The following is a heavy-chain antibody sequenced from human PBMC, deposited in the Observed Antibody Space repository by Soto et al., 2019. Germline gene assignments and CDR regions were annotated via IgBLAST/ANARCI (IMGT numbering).Heavy chain of an antibody. J-gene: IGHJ6*03. V-gene: IGHV3-33*01. D-gene: IGHD5-12*01. CDR2: IWYDGSNK. Sequence: QVQLVESGGGVVQPGRSLRLSCAASGFTFSSYGMHWVRQAPGKGLEWVAVIWYDGSNKYYADSVKGRFTISRDNSMNTLYLQMNSLRAEDTAVYYCARDAGFGYGRHMDVWGKGTTVTVSS. CDR3: ARDAGFGYGRHMDV. CDR1: GFTFSSYG.